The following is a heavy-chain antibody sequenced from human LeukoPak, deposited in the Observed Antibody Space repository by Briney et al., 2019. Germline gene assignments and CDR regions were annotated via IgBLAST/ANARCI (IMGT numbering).Heavy chain of an antibody. CDR2: IYYSGST. Sequence: PSETLSLTCTVSGGSISSSSYYWGWIRQPPGKGLEWIGSIYYSGSTYYNPSLKSRVTISVDTSKNQFSLKLSSVTAADTAVYYCARGLKASQFSSGWYRAVYYFDYWGQGTLVTVSS. CDR3: ARGLKASQFSSGWYRAVYYFDY. CDR1: GGSISSSSYY. J-gene: IGHJ4*02. D-gene: IGHD6-19*01. V-gene: IGHV4-39*07.